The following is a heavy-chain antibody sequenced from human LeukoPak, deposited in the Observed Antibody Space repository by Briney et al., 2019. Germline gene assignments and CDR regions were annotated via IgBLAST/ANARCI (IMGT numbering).Heavy chain of an antibody. CDR1: GGTFSSYA. V-gene: IGHV1-69*13. CDR3: ARAESEDHAREIASWTDY. Sequence: SVKVSCKASGGTFSSYAISWVRQAPGQALESMGGIIPIFSTANYAQKFQGRVTITADESTSTAYMELSSLRSEDTAVYYCARAESEDHAREIASWTDYWGQGTLVTVSS. J-gene: IGHJ4*02. D-gene: IGHD5-24*01. CDR2: IIPIFSTA.